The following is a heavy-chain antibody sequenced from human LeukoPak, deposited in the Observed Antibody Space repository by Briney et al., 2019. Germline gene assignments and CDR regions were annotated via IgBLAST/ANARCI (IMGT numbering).Heavy chain of an antibody. CDR3: ARARGVSTGYRPIDY. CDR1: GFTFSTSA. J-gene: IGHJ4*02. Sequence: GGSLRLSCAASGFTFSTSAMHWVRQAPGKGLEWVAVIWYDGSNKHYAESVKGRFSISRDNSKSTLYLQMNSLRAENTAVYYCARARGVSTGYRPIDYWGQGTLVTVSS. CDR2: IWYDGSNK. V-gene: IGHV3-33*01. D-gene: IGHD3-22*01.